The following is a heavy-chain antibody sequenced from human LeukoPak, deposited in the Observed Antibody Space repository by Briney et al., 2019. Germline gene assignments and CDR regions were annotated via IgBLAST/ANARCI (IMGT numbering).Heavy chain of an antibody. CDR3: ARDRGGIAARPGDY. CDR1: GYTFTGYY. J-gene: IGHJ4*02. D-gene: IGHD6-6*01. CDR2: INPNSGGT. V-gene: IGHV1-2*02. Sequence: ASVKVSCKASGYTFTGYYMHWVRQAPGQGLEWMGWINPNSGGTNYAQKFQGRVTMTRDTSISTAYMELGRLRSDDTAVYYCARDRGGIAARPGDYWGQGTLVTVSS.